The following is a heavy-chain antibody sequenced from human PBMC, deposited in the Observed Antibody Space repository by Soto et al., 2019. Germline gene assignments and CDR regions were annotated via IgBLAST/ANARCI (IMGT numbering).Heavy chain of an antibody. Sequence: SETLSLTCTVSGGSISSYYWSWIRQPPGKGLEWIGYIYYSGSTNYNPSLKSRVTISVDTSKNQFSLKLSSVTAADTTVYYCARAPPLLRFLEWGPHWFDPWGQGTLVTVSS. CDR1: GGSISSYY. CDR3: ARAPPLLRFLEWGPHWFDP. V-gene: IGHV4-59*01. D-gene: IGHD3-3*01. CDR2: IYYSGST. J-gene: IGHJ5*02.